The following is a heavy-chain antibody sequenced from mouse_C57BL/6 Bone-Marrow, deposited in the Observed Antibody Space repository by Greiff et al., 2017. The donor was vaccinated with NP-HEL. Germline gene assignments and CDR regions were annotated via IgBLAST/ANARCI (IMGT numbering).Heavy chain of an antibody. CDR3: ARSGYYGYNFDY. V-gene: IGHV1-80*01. D-gene: IGHD2-2*01. Sequence: QVQLQQSGAELVKPGASVKISCKASGYAFSSYWMNWVKQRPGKGLEWIGQIYPGDGDTNYNGKFKGKATLTADKSSSTAYMQLSSLTSEDSAVYFCARSGYYGYNFDYWGQGTTLTVSS. CDR2: IYPGDGDT. J-gene: IGHJ2*01. CDR1: GYAFSSYW.